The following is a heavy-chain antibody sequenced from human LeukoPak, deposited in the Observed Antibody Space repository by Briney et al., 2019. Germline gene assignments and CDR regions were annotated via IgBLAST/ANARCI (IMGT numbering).Heavy chain of an antibody. CDR1: GFTFSSFG. CDR3: ATYPVLMVYAIGAFDI. Sequence: GGSLRLSCAASGFTFSSFGMHWVRQAPGKGLEWVAVISYDGSNKYYADSVKGRFTTSRDNSKNTLYLQMNSLRAEDTAVYYCATYPVLMVYAIGAFDIWGQGTMVTVPS. D-gene: IGHD2-8*01. V-gene: IGHV3-30*03. CDR2: ISYDGSNK. J-gene: IGHJ3*02.